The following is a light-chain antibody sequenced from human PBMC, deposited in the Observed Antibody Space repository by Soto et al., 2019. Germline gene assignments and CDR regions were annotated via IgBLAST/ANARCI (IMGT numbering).Light chain of an antibody. J-gene: IGLJ1*01. CDR3: CSYAVTFYV. V-gene: IGLV2-11*01. Sequence: SVLTQPRSVSGSHGQSVTISCTGTSTDVGASNNVSWYQQLPGRAPKLMIYDVSERPSGVPDRFSGSKSGNTASLTISGLQADDEADYYCCSYAVTFYVFGTGTKVTVL. CDR2: DVS. CDR1: STDVGASNN.